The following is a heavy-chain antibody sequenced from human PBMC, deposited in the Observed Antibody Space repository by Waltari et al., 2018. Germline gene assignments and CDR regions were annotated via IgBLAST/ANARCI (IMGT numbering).Heavy chain of an antibody. CDR2: SYSGGST. CDR3: ARDLEGYYFDY. V-gene: IGHV3-53*01. J-gene: IGHJ4*02. Sequence: EVQLVESGGGLIQPGGSLRLSCAASGFTVSSHYMRWVLQAPGKGLEWVSVSYSGGSTYYADSVKGRFTISRDNSKNTLYLQMNSLRAEDTAVYYCARDLEGYYFDYWGQGTLVTVSS. CDR1: GFTVSSHY.